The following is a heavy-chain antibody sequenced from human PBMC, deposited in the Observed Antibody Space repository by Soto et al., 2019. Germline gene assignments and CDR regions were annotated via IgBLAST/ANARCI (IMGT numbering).Heavy chain of an antibody. CDR2: INHSGST. Sequence: SETLSLTCAVYGGSFSGYYWSWIRQPPGKGLEWIGEINHSGSTNYNPSLKSRVTISVDTSKNQFSLKLSSVTAADTAVYYCAGHMVRGVIKPYYYYGMDVWGQGTTVTVSS. CDR1: GGSFSGYY. D-gene: IGHD3-10*01. CDR3: AGHMVRGVIKPYYYYGMDV. V-gene: IGHV4-34*01. J-gene: IGHJ6*02.